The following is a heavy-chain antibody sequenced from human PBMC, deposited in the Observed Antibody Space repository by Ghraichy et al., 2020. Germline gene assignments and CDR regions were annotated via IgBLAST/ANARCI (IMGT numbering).Heavy chain of an antibody. Sequence: SETLSLTCTVSGGSISSGGYYWSWIRQHPGKGLEWIGYIYYSGSTYYNPSLKSRVTISVDTSKNQFSLKLGSVTAADTAVYYCARGSDWNVRTFDYWGQGTLVTVS. CDR2: IYYSGST. CDR1: GGSISSGGYY. J-gene: IGHJ4*02. D-gene: IGHD1-1*01. CDR3: ARGSDWNVRTFDY. V-gene: IGHV4-31*03.